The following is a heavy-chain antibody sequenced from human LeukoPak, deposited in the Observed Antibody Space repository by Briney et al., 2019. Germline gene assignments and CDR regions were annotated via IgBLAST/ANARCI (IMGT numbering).Heavy chain of an antibody. CDR3: ARAGCGGDCYPYYYYYYMDV. J-gene: IGHJ6*03. V-gene: IGHV3-23*01. CDR1: GFIFNNYG. CDR2: ISNDGGGT. D-gene: IGHD2-21*02. Sequence: GGSLRLSCAASGFIFNNYGLVWVRQAPGKGLEWVSAISNDGGGTTYADFVKGRFSVSRDNSKNTLFLQMNSLRAEDTAVYYCARAGCGGDCYPYYYYYYMDVWGKGTTVTVSS.